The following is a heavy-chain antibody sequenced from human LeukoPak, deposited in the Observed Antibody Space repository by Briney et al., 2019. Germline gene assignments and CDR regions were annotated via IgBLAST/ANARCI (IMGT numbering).Heavy chain of an antibody. CDR1: GGSISSYY. CDR2: LYYSGST. D-gene: IGHD4-17*01. V-gene: IGHV4-59*01. CDR3: ARGRYNDYGFDY. J-gene: IGHJ4*02. Sequence: SETLSLTCTVFGGSISSYYWSWIRQPPGKELEWIGYLYYSGSTNYNPSFKSRVTMSVDTSKNQFSLKLNSMTAADTAVYFCARGRYNDYGFDYWGQGTLVTVSS.